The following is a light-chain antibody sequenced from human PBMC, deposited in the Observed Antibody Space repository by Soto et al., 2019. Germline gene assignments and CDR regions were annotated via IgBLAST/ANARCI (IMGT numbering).Light chain of an antibody. CDR3: QQYNKWPWT. J-gene: IGKJ1*01. CDR2: GAS. Sequence: EIVLRQSPSTLSLSHRERATLSCMASQSVSSYLAWYQQKPGQAPRLLIYGASTRATGVPARFSGSRSGPDFTLTISSLQSEDFAVYYCQQYNKWPWTFGQGTKVDI. CDR1: QSVSSY. V-gene: IGKV3-15*01.